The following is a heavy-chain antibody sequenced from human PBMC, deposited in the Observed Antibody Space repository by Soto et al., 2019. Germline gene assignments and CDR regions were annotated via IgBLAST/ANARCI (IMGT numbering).Heavy chain of an antibody. CDR2: IGIGSSTK. D-gene: IGHD3-22*01. Sequence: PGGSLRLSCAASGFTFRNYGMNWVRQAPGKGLEWVSYIGIGSSTKYYADSVKGRFTISRDNAKNSLYLQMNSLRAEDTAVYYCARDQLYYNYISGRPLNAFDVWGQGTMVTVSS. J-gene: IGHJ3*01. CDR1: GFTFRNYG. CDR3: ARDQLYYNYISGRPLNAFDV. V-gene: IGHV3-48*01.